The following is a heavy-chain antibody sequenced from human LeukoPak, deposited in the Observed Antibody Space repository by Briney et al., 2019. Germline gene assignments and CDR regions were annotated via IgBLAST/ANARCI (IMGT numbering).Heavy chain of an antibody. CDR3: ARILGIVGATQDWFDP. D-gene: IGHD1-26*01. CDR2: IYYSGST. V-gene: IGHV4-39*07. CDR1: GGSISSSSYY. Sequence: SETLSLTCTVSGGSISSSSYYWGWIRQPPGKGLEWIGSIYYSGSTYYNPSLKSRVTISVDTSKNQFSLKLSSVTAADTAVYYCARILGIVGATQDWFDPWGQGTLVTVSS. J-gene: IGHJ5*02.